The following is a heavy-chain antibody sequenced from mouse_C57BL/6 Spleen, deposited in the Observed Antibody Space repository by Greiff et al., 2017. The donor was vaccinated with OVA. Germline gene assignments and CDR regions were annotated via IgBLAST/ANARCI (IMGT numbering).Heavy chain of an antibody. CDR2: ISYDGSN. Sequence: EVKVEESGPGLVKPSQSLSLTCSVTGYSITSGYYWNWIRQFPGNKLEWMGYISYDGSNNYNPSLKNRISITRDTSKNQFFLKLNSVTTEDTATYYCARAGSWYFDVWGTGTTVTVSS. V-gene: IGHV3-6*01. D-gene: IGHD4-1*01. CDR3: ARAGSWYFDV. CDR1: GYSITSGYY. J-gene: IGHJ1*03.